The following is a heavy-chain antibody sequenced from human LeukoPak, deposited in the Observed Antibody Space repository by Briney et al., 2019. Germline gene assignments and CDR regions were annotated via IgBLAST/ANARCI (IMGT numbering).Heavy chain of an antibody. D-gene: IGHD6-19*01. J-gene: IGHJ6*02. CDR2: IYPRDGST. V-gene: IGHV1-46*01. Sequence: GASVKVSCKASGYTFTSNYIHWVRQAPGQGLEWMGMIYPRDGSTNYAQKFQGRVTITADESTSTAYMELSSLRSEDTAVYYCARPGIAVAGQTLELIYGMDVWGQGTTVTVSS. CDR1: GYTFTSNY. CDR3: ARPGIAVAGQTLELIYGMDV.